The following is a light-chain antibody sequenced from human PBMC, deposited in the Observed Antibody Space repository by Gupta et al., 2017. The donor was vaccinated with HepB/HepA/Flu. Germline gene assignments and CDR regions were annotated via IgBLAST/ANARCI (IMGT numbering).Light chain of an antibody. CDR1: QSVSSSY. CDR3: QQDGSSPRT. Sequence: VLTQSPGTLSLSPGERATLSCRASQSVSSSYLAWYQQKPGQAPRLLIYGASSRATGIPDRFSGSGSGTDFTLTISRLEPEDFAVYYCQQDGSSPRTFGQGTKVEIK. V-gene: IGKV3-20*01. J-gene: IGKJ1*01. CDR2: GAS.